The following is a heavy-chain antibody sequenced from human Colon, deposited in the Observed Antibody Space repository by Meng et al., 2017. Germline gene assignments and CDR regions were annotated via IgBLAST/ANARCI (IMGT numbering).Heavy chain of an antibody. V-gene: IGHV4-61*01. J-gene: IGHJ4*02. CDR1: GGSVSSGSYY. D-gene: IGHD7-27*01. CDR3: ARDNWGSLDY. Sequence: QVQLQESGPGLVRPSETLSLPCTVSGGSVSSGSYYWSWIRQPPGKGLEWIGYIYYTGSTNYNPSLKSRVTISVDTSKNQFSLTLNSVTAADTAVYYCARDNWGSLDYWGQGTLVTVSS. CDR2: IYYTGST.